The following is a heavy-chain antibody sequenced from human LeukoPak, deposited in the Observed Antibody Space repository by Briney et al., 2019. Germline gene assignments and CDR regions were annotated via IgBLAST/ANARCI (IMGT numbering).Heavy chain of an antibody. Sequence: PSQTLSLTCTVSGGSISSGGYYWSWIRQHPGKGLEWIGYIYYSGSTYYNPSLKSRVTISVDTSKNQFSLKLSSVTAAGTAVYYCARGVVVTYNWFDPWGQGTLVTVSS. V-gene: IGHV4-31*03. J-gene: IGHJ5*02. D-gene: IGHD2-21*02. CDR1: GGSISSGGYY. CDR3: ARGVVVTYNWFDP. CDR2: IYYSGST.